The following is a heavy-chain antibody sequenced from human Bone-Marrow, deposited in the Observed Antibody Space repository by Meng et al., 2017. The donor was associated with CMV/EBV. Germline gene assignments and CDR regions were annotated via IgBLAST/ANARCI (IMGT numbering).Heavy chain of an antibody. D-gene: IGHD1-26*01. V-gene: IGHV3-66*01. CDR1: GFTFSSYA. CDR3: ARDQLVGATSNPYYYYYGMDV. Sequence: GGSLRLSCAASGFTFSSYAMSWVRQAPGKGLEWVSVIFSDGTTYYADSVKGRFTISRDKSKNTLYLQMNSLRGEDTAVYFCARDQLVGATSNPYYYYYGMDVWGQGTTVTVSS. CDR2: IFSDGTT. J-gene: IGHJ6*02.